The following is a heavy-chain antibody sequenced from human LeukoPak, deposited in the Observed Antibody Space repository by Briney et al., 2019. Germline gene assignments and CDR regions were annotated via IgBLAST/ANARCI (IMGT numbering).Heavy chain of an antibody. V-gene: IGHV3-9*01. CDR3: AKGLYSSSWSFDY. CDR1: GFTFDDYA. D-gene: IGHD6-13*01. Sequence: PGGSLRLSCAASGFTFDDYAMHWVRQAPGKGLEWVSGISWNSGSIGYADSVKGRFTISRDNAKNSLYLQMNSLRAEDTALYYCAKGLYSSSWSFDYWGQGTLVTVSS. CDR2: ISWNSGSI. J-gene: IGHJ4*02.